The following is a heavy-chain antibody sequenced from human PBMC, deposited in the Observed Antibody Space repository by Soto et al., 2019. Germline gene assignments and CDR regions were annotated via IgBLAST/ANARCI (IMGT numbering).Heavy chain of an antibody. J-gene: IGHJ3*01. V-gene: IGHV4-59*01. CDR2: VYSTGAT. CDR3: ARFQFCSGNDCYRPFDL. D-gene: IGHD2-15*01. Sequence: SETLSLTCTVSGGPFSSYYWNWMRQPPGEGLEWLGFVYSTGATRYSPSLNGRVTMSVDTSKDQFSLILTSVTAADTAIYYCARFQFCSGNDCYRPFDLWGQGIMVTVS. CDR1: GGPFSSYY.